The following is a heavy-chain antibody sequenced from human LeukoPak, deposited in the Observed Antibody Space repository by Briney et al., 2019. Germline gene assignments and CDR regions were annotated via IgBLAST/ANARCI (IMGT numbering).Heavy chain of an antibody. J-gene: IGHJ4*02. D-gene: IGHD3-22*01. Sequence: GGSLRLSCAVSGFTFSSYGMSWVRQAPGKGLEWVSGINWNGGSTGYADSVKGRFTISRDNAKNSLYLQMNSLRAEDTALYYCARDHPYYYDSSGYCDYWGQGTLVTVSS. V-gene: IGHV3-20*04. CDR3: ARDHPYYYDSSGYCDY. CDR1: GFTFSSYG. CDR2: INWNGGST.